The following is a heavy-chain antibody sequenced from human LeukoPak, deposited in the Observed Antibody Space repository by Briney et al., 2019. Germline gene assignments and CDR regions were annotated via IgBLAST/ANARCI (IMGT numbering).Heavy chain of an antibody. V-gene: IGHV3-73*01. Sequence: GGSLTLSCAASGFTFSGSAMHWVRQASGKGLEWVGRIRSNLNSYATAYAASVKGRFTISRDDSKSTAYLQMNSLKTEGTAVYYCTSGPNYFDYWAEGTLVTVSS. CDR3: TSGPNYFDY. CDR1: GFTFSGSA. CDR2: IRSNLNSYAT. J-gene: IGHJ4*02.